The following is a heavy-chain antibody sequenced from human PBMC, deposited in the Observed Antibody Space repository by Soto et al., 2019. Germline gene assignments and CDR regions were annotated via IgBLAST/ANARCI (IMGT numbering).Heavy chain of an antibody. V-gene: IGHV5-51*01. D-gene: IGHD3-10*01. CDR1: GYSFTNYW. CDR2: IYPGDSDT. Sequence: PGESLKISCKGSGYSFTNYWIAWVRQMPVKGLEWMGIIYPGDSDTRYSPSFQGQVTISADKSISTAYLQWRSLRASDTAMYYCARPRSGSYRLDYDGMAVWGQGTTVTGSS. J-gene: IGHJ6*02. CDR3: ARPRSGSYRLDYDGMAV.